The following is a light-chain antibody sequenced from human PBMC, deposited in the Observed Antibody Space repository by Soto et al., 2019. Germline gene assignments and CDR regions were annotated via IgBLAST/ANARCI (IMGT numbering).Light chain of an antibody. CDR3: QVWDSSSDRDVV. V-gene: IGLV3-21*04. CDR1: NIGSKS. J-gene: IGLJ2*01. CDR2: YDS. Sequence: SYELTQPPSVSVAPGKTARFTCGGNNIGSKSVHWYQQKPGQAPVLVIYYDSDRPSGIPERFSGSNSGNTATLTISRVEAGDEADYYCQVWDSSSDRDVVFGGGTKLTVL.